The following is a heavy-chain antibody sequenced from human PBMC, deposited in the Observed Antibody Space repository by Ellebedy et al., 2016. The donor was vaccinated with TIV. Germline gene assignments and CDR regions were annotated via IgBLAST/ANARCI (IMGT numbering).Heavy chain of an antibody. V-gene: IGHV3-7*01. D-gene: IGHD2-8*02. CDR1: GSTISRSW. CDR3: AKGCRTGGNCFLIDY. CDR2: INQNGREK. Sequence: GESLKISCAASGSTISRSWMSWVRQAPGKGLEWVANINQNGREKNFVDSVKGRFSISRDNAKNSLFLQMNSLTAEDTAIYYCAKGCRTGGNCFLIDYWGLGTLVTVSS. J-gene: IGHJ4*02.